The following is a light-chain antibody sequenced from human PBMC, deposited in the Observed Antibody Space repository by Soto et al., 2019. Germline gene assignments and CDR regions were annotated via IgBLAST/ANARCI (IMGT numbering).Light chain of an antibody. J-gene: IGKJ5*01. CDR1: QSVSSSY. Sequence: ESVFTQSPVTLSLSPGERATLSCRASQSVSSSYLAWYQQKPGQAPRLLIYGASSRATGIPDRFSGSGSGTDFTLTINRLEPEDFAVYYCQQYGSSITFGQGTDWRL. V-gene: IGKV3-20*01. CDR2: GAS. CDR3: QQYGSSIT.